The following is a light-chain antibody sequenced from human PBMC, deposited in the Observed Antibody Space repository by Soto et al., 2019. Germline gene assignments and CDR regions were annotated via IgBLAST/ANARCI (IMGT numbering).Light chain of an antibody. Sequence: TPCARTISVSPGTRAPLPWRVGHAVSSSYLAWYKQKPGQAPRLIIYSASSRATGVPTRFSGSGSGADYTLTISRLEPEDSAVYYCQQYGYSFWTFGQGTKVDIK. CDR3: QQYGYSFWT. CDR1: HAVSSSY. J-gene: IGKJ1*01. CDR2: SAS. V-gene: IGKV3-20*01.